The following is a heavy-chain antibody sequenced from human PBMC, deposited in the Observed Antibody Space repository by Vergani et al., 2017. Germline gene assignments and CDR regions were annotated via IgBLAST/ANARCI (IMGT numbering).Heavy chain of an antibody. D-gene: IGHD2/OR15-2a*01. CDR2: ISGQNFRT. CDR1: GFTFTAHG. Sequence: EVQLLESGGGSAQPGESLRLSCVASGFTFTAHGLNWVRQAPGKGLEWVSGISGQNFRTHYADSVKGRFTISRDDSKNTVYLQINSLRAEDTGLYYCALDSELSTATATYDALDRWGQGTMVIVSS. CDR3: ALDSELSTATATYDALDR. V-gene: IGHV3-23*01. J-gene: IGHJ3*02.